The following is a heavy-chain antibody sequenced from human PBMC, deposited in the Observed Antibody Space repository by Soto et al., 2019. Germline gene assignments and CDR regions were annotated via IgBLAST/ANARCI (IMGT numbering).Heavy chain of an antibody. CDR3: PRAQLPGYSIPFNS. CDR1: GYIFIDYW. D-gene: IGHD2-2*01. CDR2: VYPRDSDT. Sequence: GESLKISCKASGYIFIDYWIGWVRQMPGKGLEWMGIVYPRDSDTRYSPSFQGQVTISADRSTGTAFLQWRSLKASDTALYYCPRAQLPGYSIPFNSWGQGTMLTVST. V-gene: IGHV5-51*01. J-gene: IGHJ5*02.